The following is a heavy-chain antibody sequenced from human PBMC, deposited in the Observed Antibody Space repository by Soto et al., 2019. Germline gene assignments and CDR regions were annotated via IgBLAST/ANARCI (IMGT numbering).Heavy chain of an antibody. CDR3: AKEGSYFDFWSAPTSNYYYGMDV. CDR1: GDSVSSNSAA. D-gene: IGHD3-3*01. V-gene: IGHV6-1*01. CDR2: TYYRSKWYN. J-gene: IGHJ6*02. Sequence: PSQTLSLTCAISGDSVSSNSAAWNWIRQSPSRGLEWLGRTYYRSKWYNDYAVSVKSRITINPDTSKNQFSLQLNSVTPEDPAVYYFAKEGSYFDFWSAPTSNYYYGMDVWGQGTTVTVSS.